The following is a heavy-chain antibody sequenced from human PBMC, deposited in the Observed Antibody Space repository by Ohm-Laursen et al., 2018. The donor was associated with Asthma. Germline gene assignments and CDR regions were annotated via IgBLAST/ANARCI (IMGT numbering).Heavy chain of an antibody. CDR1: GYTLSRYS. V-gene: IGHV3-23*01. CDR2: ISGSGGSK. D-gene: IGHD3-16*01. CDR3: AKELTARTNRGSAFDM. J-gene: IGHJ3*02. Sequence: SLRLSCTASGYTLSRYSIHWVRQIPGKGLEWVSAISGSGGSKYYADSVKGRFTISRDNSKNTLYLQMSSLRAEDAAVYYCAKELTARTNRGSAFDMWGQGTMVTVSS.